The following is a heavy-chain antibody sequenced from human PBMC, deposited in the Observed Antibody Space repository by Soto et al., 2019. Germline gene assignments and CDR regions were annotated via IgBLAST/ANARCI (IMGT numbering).Heavy chain of an antibody. J-gene: IGHJ5*02. D-gene: IGHD1-26*01. CDR2: IIPIFGTA. V-gene: IGHV1-69*01. CDR1: GGTFSSYA. Sequence: QVQLVQSGAEVKKPGSSVKVSCKASGGTFSSYAIRWVRQAPGQGLEWMGGIIPIFGTANYAQKLQGRVTITADEATSTAYMELSSLRSEDTAVYYCSRDGREGAWFDPWGQGTLVTVSS. CDR3: SRDGREGAWFDP.